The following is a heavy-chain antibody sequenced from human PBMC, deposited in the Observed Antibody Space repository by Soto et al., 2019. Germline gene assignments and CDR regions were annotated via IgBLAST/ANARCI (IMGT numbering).Heavy chain of an antibody. Sequence: APVKVSCKASGYTFSSYGISWGRQAPGQGGEWMGWISAYNGNTNYAQKLQGRVTMTTDTSTSTAYMELRSLRSDDTAVYYCARDGKDIVLMVYATGFDYWGQGTLVTVSS. CDR2: ISAYNGNT. CDR3: ARDGKDIVLMVYATGFDY. D-gene: IGHD2-8*01. CDR1: GYTFSSYG. V-gene: IGHV1-18*01. J-gene: IGHJ4*02.